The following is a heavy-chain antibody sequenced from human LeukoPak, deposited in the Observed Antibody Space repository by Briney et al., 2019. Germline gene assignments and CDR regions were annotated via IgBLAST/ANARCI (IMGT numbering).Heavy chain of an antibody. D-gene: IGHD3-22*01. CDR1: GGSISSYY. Sequence: PSETLSLTCTVSGGSISSYYWSWIRQPAGKGLEWIGRIYTNGSTNYNPSLKSRVTMSVDTSKNQFSLKLSSVTAADTAVYYCARDGYYYDFSGHRPFDYWGQGTLVTVSS. J-gene: IGHJ4*02. V-gene: IGHV4-4*07. CDR2: IYTNGST. CDR3: ARDGYYYDFSGHRPFDY.